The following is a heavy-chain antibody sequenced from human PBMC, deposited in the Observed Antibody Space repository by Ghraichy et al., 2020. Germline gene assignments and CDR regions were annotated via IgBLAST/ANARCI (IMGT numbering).Heavy chain of an antibody. V-gene: IGHV4-34*01. CDR2: INHSGST. CDR3: ARPYGDYAREGAFDI. J-gene: IGHJ3*02. CDR1: GGSFSGYY. Sequence: SQTLSLTCAVYGGSFSGYYWSWIRQPPGKGLEWIGEINHSGSTNYNPSLKSRVTISVDTSKNQFSLKLSSVTAADTAVYYCARPYGDYAREGAFDIWGQGTMVTVSS. D-gene: IGHD4-17*01.